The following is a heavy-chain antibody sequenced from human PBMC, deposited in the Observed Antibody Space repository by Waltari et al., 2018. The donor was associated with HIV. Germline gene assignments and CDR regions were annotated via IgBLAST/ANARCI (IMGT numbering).Heavy chain of an antibody. Sequence: VQLVESGRGWVQPAWSLILSSAACRFTFESYGMHWVLQGPGKGLEWVSSISWNSGQVRYADSVRGRFTISRDNAKNSLYLQMNSLRPEDTAFYYCARGPLYNWFDPWGQGTLVTVSS. CDR1: RFTFESYG. V-gene: IGHV3-9*01. CDR2: ISWNSGQV. CDR3: ARGPLYNWFDP. J-gene: IGHJ5*02. D-gene: IGHD3-10*01.